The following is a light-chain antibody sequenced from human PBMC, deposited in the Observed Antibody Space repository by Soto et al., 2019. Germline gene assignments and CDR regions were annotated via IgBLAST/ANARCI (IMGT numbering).Light chain of an antibody. J-gene: IGKJ1*01. Sequence: DIQMTQSPSALSASVVDRVTITCRASQNISSWLAWYQQKPGKAPKSLIYDASSLESGVPSRLSGSGSGTEFTLTISNLQPDDSATYYCQHYKAFSPWTFGQGTKVEIK. CDR2: DAS. CDR3: QHYKAFSPWT. V-gene: IGKV1-5*01. CDR1: QNISSW.